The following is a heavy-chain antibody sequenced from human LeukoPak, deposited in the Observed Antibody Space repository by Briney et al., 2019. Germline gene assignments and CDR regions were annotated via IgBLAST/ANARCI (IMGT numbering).Heavy chain of an antibody. D-gene: IGHD3-9*01. CDR2: IYYSGNT. Sequence: SETLSLTCTASGGSISSYYWSWIRQPPGKGLEWIGYIYYSGNTNYNPSLKSRVTISVYTSKNQFSLKLSSVTAADTAVYYCARSGALTGYLYWGQGTLVTVSS. V-gene: IGHV4-59*01. J-gene: IGHJ4*02. CDR3: ARSGALTGYLY. CDR1: GGSISSYY.